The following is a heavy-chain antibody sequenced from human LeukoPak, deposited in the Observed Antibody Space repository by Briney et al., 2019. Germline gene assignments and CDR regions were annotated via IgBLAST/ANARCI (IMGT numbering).Heavy chain of an antibody. Sequence: SGTLSLTCAVSGGSISSSNWWSWVRQPPGKGLEWIGEIYHSGSTNYNPSLKSRVTISVDKSKNQFSLRLSSVTAADTAVYYCARGPYYYDSSGYYIPYYGMDVWGQGTTVTVSS. CDR1: GGSISSSNW. V-gene: IGHV4-4*02. D-gene: IGHD3-22*01. CDR2: IYHSGST. J-gene: IGHJ6*02. CDR3: ARGPYYYDSSGYYIPYYGMDV.